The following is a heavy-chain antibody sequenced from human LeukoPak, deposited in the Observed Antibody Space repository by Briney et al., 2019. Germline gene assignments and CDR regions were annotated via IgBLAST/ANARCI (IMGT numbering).Heavy chain of an antibody. CDR3: AREGGITVGSYGVDY. J-gene: IGHJ4*02. Sequence: GGSLRLSCAASGFTFSSYEMNWVRQAPGKGLEWVSYISSSSSTIYYADSVKGRFTISRDNAKNSLYLQMNSLRAEDTAVYYCAREGGITVGSYGVDYWGQGTLVTVSS. CDR1: GFTFSSYE. CDR2: ISSSSSTI. V-gene: IGHV3-48*01. D-gene: IGHD1-26*01.